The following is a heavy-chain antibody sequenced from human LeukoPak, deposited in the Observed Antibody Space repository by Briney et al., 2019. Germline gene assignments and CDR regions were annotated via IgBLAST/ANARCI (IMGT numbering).Heavy chain of an antibody. J-gene: IGHJ5*02. Sequence: GGSLRLSCAASGFTFSTYSMNWVRQAPGKGLEWVSYISSGGSTIYYADSVKGRFTISRDNAKNSLYLQMNSLRAEDTALYYCARALCGGDCFGWFDPWGQGTLVTVSS. CDR1: GFTFSTYS. D-gene: IGHD2-21*02. CDR2: ISSGGSTI. V-gene: IGHV3-48*04. CDR3: ARALCGGDCFGWFDP.